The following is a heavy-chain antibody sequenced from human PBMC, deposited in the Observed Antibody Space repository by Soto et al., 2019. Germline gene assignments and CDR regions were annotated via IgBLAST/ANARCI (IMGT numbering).Heavy chain of an antibody. D-gene: IGHD6-6*01. Sequence: GGSLRLSCAASGFTFNSYGMHWVRQAPGKGLEWVAVIWYDGSNKYYADSVKGRFTISRDNSKNTLYLQMNSLRAEDTAVYYCAKDSSIAARRRYYYSGMDVWGQGTTVTVSS. J-gene: IGHJ6*02. CDR1: GFTFNSYG. CDR3: AKDSSIAARRRYYYSGMDV. CDR2: IWYDGSNK. V-gene: IGHV3-30*02.